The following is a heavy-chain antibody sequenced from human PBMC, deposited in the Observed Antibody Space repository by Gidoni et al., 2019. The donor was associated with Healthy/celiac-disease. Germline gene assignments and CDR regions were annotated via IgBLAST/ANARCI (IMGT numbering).Heavy chain of an antibody. J-gene: IGHJ6*02. CDR1: GFTFSSYG. V-gene: IGHV3-33*01. CDR2: IWYDGSNK. Sequence: QVQLVESGGGVVQPGRSLRLSCAASGFTFSSYGMHWVRQAPGKGLEWVAVIWYDGSNKYYADSVKGRFTISRDNSKNTLYLQMNSLRAEDTAVYYCARDLAGTTYFYYYYGMDVWGQGTTVTVSS. D-gene: IGHD1-7*01. CDR3: ARDLAGTTYFYYYYGMDV.